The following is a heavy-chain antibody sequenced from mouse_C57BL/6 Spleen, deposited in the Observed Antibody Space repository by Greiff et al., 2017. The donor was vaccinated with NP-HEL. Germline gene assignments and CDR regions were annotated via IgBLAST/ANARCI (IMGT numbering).Heavy chain of an antibody. Sequence: QVQLQQPGAELVKPGASVKLSCKASGYTFTSYWMQWVKQRPGQGLEWIGEIDPSDSYTNYNQKFKGKATLTVDTSSSTAYMQLSSLTSEDSAVYYCARLNYEGDWGQGTTLTVSS. CDR1: GYTFTSYW. D-gene: IGHD1-1*01. CDR2: IDPSDSYT. J-gene: IGHJ2*01. V-gene: IGHV1-50*01. CDR3: ARLNYEGD.